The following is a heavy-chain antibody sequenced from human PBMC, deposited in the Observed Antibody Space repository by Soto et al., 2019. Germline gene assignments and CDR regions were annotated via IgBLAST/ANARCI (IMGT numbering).Heavy chain of an antibody. CDR1: GGSIVSRDSY. CDR3: ARGFGRSHFDY. J-gene: IGHJ4*02. D-gene: IGHD3-16*01. V-gene: IGHV4-39*01. CDR2: FHYSGST. Sequence: PSETLSLTCTVSGGSIVSRDSYFGCIRQPPGKGLEWIGSFHYSGSTYYNPSLKSRVTISVDTSKNQLSLRVTSVTAADTAVYYCARGFGRSHFDYWGQGTLVTVSS.